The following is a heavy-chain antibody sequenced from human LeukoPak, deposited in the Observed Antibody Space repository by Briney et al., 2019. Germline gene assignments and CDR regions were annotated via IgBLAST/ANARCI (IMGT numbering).Heavy chain of an antibody. V-gene: IGHV4-39*01. CDR3: ARSGNWFDP. Sequence: SETLSLTCTVSGGSIRSSYYYWGWIRQPPGKGLEWIGSIYDSGSTYYNPSLKSRVTISVDTSKNQFSLKLNSVTAADTAVYYCARSGNWFDPWGQGTLVTVSS. CDR1: GGSIRSSYYY. D-gene: IGHD3-10*01. J-gene: IGHJ5*02. CDR2: IYDSGST.